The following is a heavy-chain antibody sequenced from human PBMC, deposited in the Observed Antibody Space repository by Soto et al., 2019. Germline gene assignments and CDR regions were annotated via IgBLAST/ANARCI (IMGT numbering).Heavy chain of an antibody. CDR3: ARDYRYYESRGDPHNWFDP. J-gene: IGHJ5*02. CDR1: GDAFTSCA. CDR2: ISAYNGNT. D-gene: IGHD3-22*01. Sequence: ASVKASSKDCGDAFTSCAISWVQHAPGQGLEWMGWISAYNGNTNYAQKLQGRVTMTTDTSTSTAYMELRSLRSDDTAVYYCARDYRYYESRGDPHNWFDPWGQGTLVTVSS. V-gene: IGHV1-18*01.